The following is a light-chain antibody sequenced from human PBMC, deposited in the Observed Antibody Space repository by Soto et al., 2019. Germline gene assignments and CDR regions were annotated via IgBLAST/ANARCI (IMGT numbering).Light chain of an antibody. J-gene: IGLJ1*01. CDR2: EVT. CDR3: SSYTSSNTLV. CDR1: SSDIGGYNY. V-gene: IGLV2-14*01. Sequence: QSALTQPASVSGSPGQSITISCIGGSSDIGGYNYVSWFQQHPGKAPKLMIYEVTNRPSGVSNRFSGSKSGSTASLTISGLQAEDEADYYCSSYTSSNTLVFGTGTKLTVL.